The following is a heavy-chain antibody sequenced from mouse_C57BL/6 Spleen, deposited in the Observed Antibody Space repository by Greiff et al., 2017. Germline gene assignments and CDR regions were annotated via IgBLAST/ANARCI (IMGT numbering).Heavy chain of an antibody. V-gene: IGHV1-7*01. J-gene: IGHJ4*01. Sequence: VQLQQSGAELAKPGASVKLSCKASGYTFTSYWMHWVKQRPGQGLEWIGYINPSSGYTKYNQKFKDKATLTADKSSSTAYMQLSSLTYEDSAVYYCARSYYGIGYAMDYWGQGTSVTVSS. CDR3: ARSYYGIGYAMDY. CDR1: GYTFTSYW. D-gene: IGHD1-1*01. CDR2: INPSSGYT.